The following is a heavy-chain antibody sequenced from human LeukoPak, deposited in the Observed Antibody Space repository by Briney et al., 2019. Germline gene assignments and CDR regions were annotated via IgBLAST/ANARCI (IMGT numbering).Heavy chain of an antibody. Sequence: SQTLSLTCAISGVSVSSNSAAWNWIRQSPSRGLEWLGRTYYRSKWYNDYAVSVKSRITINPDTSKNQFSLQLNSVTPEDTAVYYCARASEVRGVIPLYFDYWGQGTLVTVSS. CDR2: TYYRSKWYN. D-gene: IGHD3-10*01. V-gene: IGHV6-1*01. J-gene: IGHJ4*02. CDR3: ARASEVRGVIPLYFDY. CDR1: GVSVSSNSAA.